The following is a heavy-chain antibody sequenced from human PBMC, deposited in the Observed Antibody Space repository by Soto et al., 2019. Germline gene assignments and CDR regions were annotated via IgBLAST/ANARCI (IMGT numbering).Heavy chain of an antibody. Sequence: EVQLVESGGGLVQPGGSLRLSCVASGFTFSSSEMYWVRQAPGKGLEWVSYIHPAGQPIFYADSVKGRFTISRDNAKNSLYLQMNSLRAEDTAVYYCVTRGSSWGQGTMVTVSS. D-gene: IGHD2-2*01. CDR3: VTRGSS. J-gene: IGHJ3*01. CDR1: GFTFSSSE. V-gene: IGHV3-48*03. CDR2: IHPAGQPI.